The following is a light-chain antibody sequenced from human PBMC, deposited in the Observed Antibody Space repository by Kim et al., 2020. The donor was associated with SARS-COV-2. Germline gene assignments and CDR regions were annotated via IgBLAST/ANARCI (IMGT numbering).Light chain of an antibody. CDR1: QSVSSY. CDR2: DAS. CDR3: QQRNYGPT. V-gene: IGKV3-11*01. Sequence: SLSPGERATLSCRASQSVSSYLAWYQQKPGQAPRLLIYDASTRATATPARFSGSGSGTDFTLTISSLEPEEFAVYYCQQRNYGPTFGQGTKVDIK. J-gene: IGKJ1*01.